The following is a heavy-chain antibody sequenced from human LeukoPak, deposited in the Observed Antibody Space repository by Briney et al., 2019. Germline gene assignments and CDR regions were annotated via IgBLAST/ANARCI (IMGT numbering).Heavy chain of an antibody. CDR1: GGSISSSSYY. Sequence: PSETLSLTCTVSGGSISSSSYYWGWIRQPPGKGLEWIGSIYYSGSTYYNPSLKSRVTISVDTSKNQFSLKLSSVTAADTAVYYCARGLGAAYYWGQGTLVTVSS. CDR2: IYYSGST. J-gene: IGHJ4*02. V-gene: IGHV4-39*07. D-gene: IGHD1-26*01. CDR3: ARGLGAAYY.